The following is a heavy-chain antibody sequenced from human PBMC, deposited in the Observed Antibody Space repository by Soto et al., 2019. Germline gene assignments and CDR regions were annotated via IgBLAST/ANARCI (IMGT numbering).Heavy chain of an antibody. CDR1: GGSISSSGYY. CDR2: IFYSGTT. V-gene: IGHV4-39*01. D-gene: IGHD3-22*01. J-gene: IGHJ6*02. Sequence: KTSETLSLTCTVSGGSISSSGYYWGWIRQSPGKGLEWIGTIFYSGTTYYNPSLKSRITISQDTSNNQFSLKLTSVTAADTAVYYCARHYYDSSGYPAPYYHGMDVWGQGTTVTVSS. CDR3: ARHYYDSSGYPAPYYHGMDV.